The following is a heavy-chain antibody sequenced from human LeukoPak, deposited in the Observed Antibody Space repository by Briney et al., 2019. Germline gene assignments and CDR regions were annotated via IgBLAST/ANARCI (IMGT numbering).Heavy chain of an antibody. V-gene: IGHV1-69*04. Sequence: ASVKVSCKASGGTFSSYAISWVRQAPGQGLEWMGRIIPILGIANYAQKFQGRVTITADKSTSTAYMELSSLRSEDTAVYYCARGSYDSSGYPTRHFDYWGQGTLVTVSS. D-gene: IGHD3-22*01. CDR3: ARGSYDSSGYPTRHFDY. CDR1: GGTFSSYA. J-gene: IGHJ4*02. CDR2: IIPILGIA.